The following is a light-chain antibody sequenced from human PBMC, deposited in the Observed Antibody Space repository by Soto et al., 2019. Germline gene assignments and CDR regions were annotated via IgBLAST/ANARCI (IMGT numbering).Light chain of an antibody. CDR2: ANS. CDR1: RSNIGAGYD. Sequence: QSVLTQPPSVSGAPGQRVTISCTGSRSNIGAGYDVHWYQQLPGAAPKLLIYANSDRPFGVPDRFSGSKSGTSASLAITGLQAEDEAYYYCQSYDSSLPRVIGEGTKVTVL. J-gene: IGLJ2*01. CDR3: QSYDSSLPRV. V-gene: IGLV1-40*01.